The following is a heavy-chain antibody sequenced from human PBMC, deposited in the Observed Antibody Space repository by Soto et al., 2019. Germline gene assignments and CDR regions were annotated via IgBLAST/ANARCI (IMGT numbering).Heavy chain of an antibody. CDR1: GGSISSSSYW. J-gene: IGHJ4*02. D-gene: IGHD6-13*01. V-gene: IGHV4-39*01. Sequence: SETLSLTCTVSGGSISSSSYWWGWIRQSPSMGLDWIGSAYSSGSTYYSPSLKSRVTISLDTSKNQFSLKMTSVTAADTAVYYCENGLGHTAGIYYWGQGTLVTVSS. CDR2: AYSSGST. CDR3: ENGLGHTAGIYY.